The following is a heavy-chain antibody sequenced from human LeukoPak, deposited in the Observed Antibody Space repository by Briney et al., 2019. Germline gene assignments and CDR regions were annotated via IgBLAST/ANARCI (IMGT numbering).Heavy chain of an antibody. CDR2: IYPGDSET. D-gene: IGHD3-22*01. Sequence: GESLKISCKGSGYTFTNYWIGWVRQMPGKGLEWMGIIYPGDSETTYSPSFRGQVTISADKSISAAYLQWNSLKASDTAMYYCARGEDYYDSSGYYLDYWGQGTLVTVSS. CDR1: GYTFTNYW. V-gene: IGHV5-51*01. J-gene: IGHJ4*02. CDR3: ARGEDYYDSSGYYLDY.